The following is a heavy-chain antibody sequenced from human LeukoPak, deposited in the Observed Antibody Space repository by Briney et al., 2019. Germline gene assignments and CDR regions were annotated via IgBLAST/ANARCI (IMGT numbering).Heavy chain of an antibody. Sequence: GGSLRLSCAASGFTFSSYEMNWVRQAPGKGLEWVSYISSSGSTIYYADSVKGRFTISRDNAKNSLYLQMNSLRAEDTAVYYCARGLWFGEYPTRFDYWGQGTLVTVSS. J-gene: IGHJ4*02. D-gene: IGHD3-10*01. CDR2: ISSSGSTI. CDR3: ARGLWFGEYPTRFDY. CDR1: GFTFSSYE. V-gene: IGHV3-48*03.